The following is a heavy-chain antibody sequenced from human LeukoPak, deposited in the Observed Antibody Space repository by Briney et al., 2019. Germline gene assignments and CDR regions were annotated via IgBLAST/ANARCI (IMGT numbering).Heavy chain of an antibody. CDR1: GGSFSGYY. J-gene: IGHJ3*02. V-gene: IGHV4-34*01. Sequence: SETLSLTCAVYGGSFSGYYWSWIRQPPGKGLEWIGEINHRGSTNYNPSLKSRVTISVDTSKNQFSLKLSSVTAADTAVYYCARAHYDYVWGSYPNAFDIWGQGTMVTVSS. CDR3: ARAHYDYVWGSYPNAFDI. CDR2: INHRGST. D-gene: IGHD3-16*02.